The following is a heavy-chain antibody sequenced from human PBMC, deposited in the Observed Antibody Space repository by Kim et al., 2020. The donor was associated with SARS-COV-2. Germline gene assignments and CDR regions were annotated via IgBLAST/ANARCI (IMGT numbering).Heavy chain of an antibody. CDR2: IKQDGSEK. CDR1: GFTFSSYW. V-gene: IGHV3-7*01. Sequence: GGSLRLSCAASGFTFSSYWMSWVRQAPGKGLEWVANIKQDGSEKYYVDSVKGRFTISRDNAQNSLYLQMNSLRAEDTAVYYCARDRWDGYFFERYSAMDVWGQGTTVTVSS. D-gene: IGHD6-13*01. CDR3: ARDRWDGYFFERYSAMDV. J-gene: IGHJ6*02.